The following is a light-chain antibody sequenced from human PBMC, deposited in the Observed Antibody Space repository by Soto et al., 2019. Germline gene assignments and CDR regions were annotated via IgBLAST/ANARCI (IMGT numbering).Light chain of an antibody. CDR2: DAS. J-gene: IGKJ3*01. CDR1: QSVSSL. CDR3: HQRSNWPPS. V-gene: IGKV3-11*01. Sequence: EIVLTQSPATLSLSPGERATLSCRASQSVSSLLAWYQQKPGQAPRLLIYDASNRSTVIPARFSGSGSGTDFTLTISSLEPEDFAIYYCHQRSNWPPSFGHGTTVEI.